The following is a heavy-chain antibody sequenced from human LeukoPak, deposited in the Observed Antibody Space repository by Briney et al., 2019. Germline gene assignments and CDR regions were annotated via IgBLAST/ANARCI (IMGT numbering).Heavy chain of an antibody. D-gene: IGHD3-22*01. J-gene: IGHJ4*02. CDR3: ARDYYDSSGYLLETG. V-gene: IGHV1-46*01. Sequence: GASVKVSCKASGYTFTSYYMHWVRQAPGQGLEWMGIINPSGGSTSYAQKFQGRVTMTGDTSTSTVYMELSSLRSEDTAVYYCARDYYDSSGYLLETGWGQGTLVTVSS. CDR2: INPSGGST. CDR1: GYTFTSYY.